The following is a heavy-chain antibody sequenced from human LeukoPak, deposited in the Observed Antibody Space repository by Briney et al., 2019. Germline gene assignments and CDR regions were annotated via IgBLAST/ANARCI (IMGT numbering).Heavy chain of an antibody. D-gene: IGHD5-12*01. CDR1: GFTFSNYG. Sequence: GGSLRLSCAASGFTFSNYGMSWVRQAPGKGLEWVSGISWNSGSIGYADSVKGRFTISRDNAKNSLYLQMNSLRAEDTALYYCAKDSVATISRGAFDIWGQGTMVTVSS. CDR2: ISWNSGSI. V-gene: IGHV3-9*01. J-gene: IGHJ3*02. CDR3: AKDSVATISRGAFDI.